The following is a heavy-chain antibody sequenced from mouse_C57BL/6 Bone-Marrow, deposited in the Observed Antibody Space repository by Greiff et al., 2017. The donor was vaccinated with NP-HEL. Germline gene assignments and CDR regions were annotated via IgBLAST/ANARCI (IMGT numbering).Heavy chain of an antibody. CDR2: IDPNSGGT. D-gene: IGHD1-1*01. CDR1: GYTFTSYW. CDR3: ARDGSSPSYWYFDV. J-gene: IGHJ1*03. Sequence: QQSCKASGYTFTSYWMHWVKQRPGRGLEWIGRIDPNSGGTKYNEKFKSKATLTVDKPSSTAYMQLSSLTSEDSAVYYCARDGSSPSYWYFDVWGTGTTVTVSS. V-gene: IGHV1-72*01.